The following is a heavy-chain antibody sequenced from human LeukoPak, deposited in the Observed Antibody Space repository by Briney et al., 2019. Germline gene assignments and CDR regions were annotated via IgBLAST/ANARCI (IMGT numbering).Heavy chain of an antibody. CDR1: GGTFSSYA. Sequence: ASVKVSCKASGGTFSSYAISWVRQAPGQGLEWMGRIIPIFGTANYAQKFQGRVTITTDESTSTAYMELSSLRSEDTAVYYCARDGYSDYGDYEGSGYWGQGTLVPVSS. CDR2: IIPIFGTA. CDR3: ARDGYSDYGDYEGSGY. D-gene: IGHD4-17*01. V-gene: IGHV1-69*05. J-gene: IGHJ4*02.